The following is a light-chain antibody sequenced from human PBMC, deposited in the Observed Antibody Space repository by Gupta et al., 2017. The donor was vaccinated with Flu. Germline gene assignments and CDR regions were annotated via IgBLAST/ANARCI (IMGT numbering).Light chain of an antibody. Sequence: SYELTQAPSVSVSPGQTASITCSGGKLGDKSVSWYDQKPGQSPVLVIYQDCKRPSGIPERFSGSKSSNTASLTISVTQARDEADYYWQVWDSSTVVFGGGTKLTVL. V-gene: IGLV3-1*01. CDR1: KLGDKS. CDR3: QVWDSSTVV. CDR2: QDC. J-gene: IGLJ2*01.